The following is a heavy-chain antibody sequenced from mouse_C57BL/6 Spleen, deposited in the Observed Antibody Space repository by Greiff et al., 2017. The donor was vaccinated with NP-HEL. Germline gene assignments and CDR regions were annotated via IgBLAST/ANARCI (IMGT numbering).Heavy chain of an antibody. Sequence: EVKLQESGPGLVKPSQSLSLTCSVTGYSITSGYYWNWIRQFPGNKLEWMGYISYDGSNNYNPSLKNRISITRDTSKNQFFLKLNSVTTEDTATYYCAREWRDYAMDYWGQGTSVTVSS. CDR3: AREWRDYAMDY. CDR2: ISYDGSN. CDR1: GYSITSGYY. V-gene: IGHV3-6*01. J-gene: IGHJ4*01.